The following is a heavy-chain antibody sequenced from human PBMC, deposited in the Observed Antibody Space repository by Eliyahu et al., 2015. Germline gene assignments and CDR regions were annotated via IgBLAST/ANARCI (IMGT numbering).Heavy chain of an antibody. V-gene: IGHV3-74*01. Sequence: EVQLVESGGGLVQPGGSLRLSCEASGXTFTNHWXHWVRQSPGKGLVWVSRINIDGGRTTYADSVKGRFTISGDNAKNTVYLQMNSLRAEDTAVYYCARDLDWNQADYWGQGTLVTVSS. J-gene: IGHJ4*02. CDR3: ARDLDWNQADY. CDR1: GXTFTNHW. CDR2: INIDGGRT. D-gene: IGHD1-14*01.